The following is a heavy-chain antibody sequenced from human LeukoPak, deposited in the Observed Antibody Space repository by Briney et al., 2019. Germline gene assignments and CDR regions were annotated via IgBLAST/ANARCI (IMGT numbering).Heavy chain of an antibody. CDR2: IRSEAYGGTT. J-gene: IGHJ4*02. V-gene: IGHV3-49*03. D-gene: IGHD3-10*01. CDR3: TREEYGSGSYYNFDY. Sequence: GGSLRLSCTASGFTFGDYAMSWFRQAPGKGLEWVGFIRSEAYGGTTEYAASVKGRFTISRDDSKSIAYLQMNSLKTEDTAVYYCTREEYGSGSYYNFDYWGQGTLVTVSS. CDR1: GFTFGDYA.